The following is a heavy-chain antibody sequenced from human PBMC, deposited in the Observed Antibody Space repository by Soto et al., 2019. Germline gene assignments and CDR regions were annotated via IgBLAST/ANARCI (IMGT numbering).Heavy chain of an antibody. J-gene: IGHJ6*02. CDR3: AKDKAGTGPNNYYGMDV. V-gene: IGHV3-23*01. CDR2: ISGSGGST. D-gene: IGHD6-13*01. Sequence: GGSLSLSCAASGFTFSSYAMSWVRQAPGKGLEWVSAISGSGGSTYYADSVKGRFTISRDNSKNALYLQMNSLRAEDTAVYYCAKDKAGTGPNNYYGMDVWGQGTTVTVSS. CDR1: GFTFSSYA.